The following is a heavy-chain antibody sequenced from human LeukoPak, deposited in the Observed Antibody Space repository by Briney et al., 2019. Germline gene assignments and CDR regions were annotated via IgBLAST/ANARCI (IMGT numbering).Heavy chain of an antibody. CDR2: IYYSGST. D-gene: IGHD3-3*01. CDR3: ATLFLGAGY. V-gene: IGHV4-39*07. CDR1: GCSISSSSYY. Sequence: SETLSLTCTVSGCSISSSSYYWGWIRQPPGKGLEWIGSIYYSGSTYYNPSLKSRVTISVDTSKNQFSLKLSSVTAADTAVYYCATLFLGAGYWGQGTLVTVSS. J-gene: IGHJ4*02.